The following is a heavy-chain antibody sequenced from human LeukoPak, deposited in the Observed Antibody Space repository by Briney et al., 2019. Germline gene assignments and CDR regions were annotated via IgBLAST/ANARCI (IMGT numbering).Heavy chain of an antibody. V-gene: IGHV1-18*01. CDR3: ARKYSYGDYVVYYYYGMDV. CDR2: ISAYNGNT. J-gene: IGHJ6*02. D-gene: IGHD4-17*01. Sequence: ASVKVSCKASGYTFTSYGISWVRQAPGQGLEWMGWISAYNGNTNYAQKLQGRVTMTTDTSTSTAYMELRSLRSDDTAVYYCARKYSYGDYVVYYYYGMDVWGQGTTVTVSS. CDR1: GYTFTSYG.